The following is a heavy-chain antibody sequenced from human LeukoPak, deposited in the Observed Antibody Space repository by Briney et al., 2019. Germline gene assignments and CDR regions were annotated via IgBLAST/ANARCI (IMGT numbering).Heavy chain of an antibody. V-gene: IGHV3-49*04. CDR2: IRSKAYGGTT. CDR3: TSRYCSGGSCYIDAFDI. J-gene: IGHJ3*02. Sequence: GGSLRLSCTASGFTFGDYAMSWVRQAPGKGLEWVGFIRSKAYGGTTEYAASVKGRFTISRDDSKSIAYLQMNSLKTEDTAVYYCTSRYCSGGSCYIDAFDIWGQGTMVTVSS. D-gene: IGHD2-15*01. CDR1: GFTFGDYA.